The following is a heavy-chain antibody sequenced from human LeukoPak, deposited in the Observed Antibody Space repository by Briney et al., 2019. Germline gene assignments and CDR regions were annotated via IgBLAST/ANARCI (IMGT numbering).Heavy chain of an antibody. V-gene: IGHV3-33*01. CDR3: RADGDAFDI. D-gene: IGHD5-24*01. CDR1: GFTFSSYG. CDR2: IWCDGSNK. Sequence: GGSLRLSCAASGFTFSSYGMHWVRQAPGKGLEWVAVIWCDGSNKYYADSVKGRFTISRDNSKNTLYLQMNSLRAEDTAVYYCRADGDAFDIWGQGTMVTVSS. J-gene: IGHJ3*02.